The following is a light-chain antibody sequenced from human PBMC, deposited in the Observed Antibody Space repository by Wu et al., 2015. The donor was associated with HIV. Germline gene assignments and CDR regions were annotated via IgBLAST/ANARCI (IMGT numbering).Light chain of an antibody. J-gene: IGKJ4*01. CDR1: QSINTY. CDR2: GAF. Sequence: DIQMTQSPSSLSASVGDRVNITCRASQSINTYLTWYHQKPGKAPKLLIYGAFHLQSGVPSRFSGGGSGTDFTLTISNLQSEDFATYYCQQSYITPFTFGGGTKVEI. CDR3: QQSYITPFT. V-gene: IGKV1-39*01.